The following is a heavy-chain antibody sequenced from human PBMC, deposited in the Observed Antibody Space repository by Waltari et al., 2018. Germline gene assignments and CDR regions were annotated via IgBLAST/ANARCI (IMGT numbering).Heavy chain of an antibody. D-gene: IGHD3-3*01. Sequence: QVQLVQSGPEMKRPGASVKVSCKASGYTFTAYGLSWVRQAPGQGLEWMGWIMAPNDKTNYAQKFQDRATMTTDTTTSTAYMELRSLRSDDTAVYYCARRFIGAFDIWGQGTMVTVSS. CDR1: GYTFTAYG. V-gene: IGHV1-18*04. CDR3: ARRFIGAFDI. J-gene: IGHJ3*02. CDR2: IMAPNDKT.